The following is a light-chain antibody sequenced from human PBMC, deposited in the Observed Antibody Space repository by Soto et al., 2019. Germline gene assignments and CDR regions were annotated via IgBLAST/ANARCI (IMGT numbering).Light chain of an antibody. Sequence: DVQMSQSPSSLSASVGDRFTITCRSSQSITNYLNWYQQKPGKAPKVLIYAASSLQSGVPSRFSGSGSGTDFTLTISSLQPEDFATYYCQQSYSTPRTFGQGTRLEIK. CDR3: QQSYSTPRT. CDR1: QSITNY. V-gene: IGKV1-39*01. J-gene: IGKJ5*01. CDR2: AAS.